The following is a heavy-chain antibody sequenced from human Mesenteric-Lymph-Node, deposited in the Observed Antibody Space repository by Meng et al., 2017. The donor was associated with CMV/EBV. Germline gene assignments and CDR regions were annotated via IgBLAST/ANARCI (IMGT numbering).Heavy chain of an antibody. V-gene: IGHV3-23*01. Sequence: GEFLKISCAASGFTFSSYAMTWVRQAPGKGLEWVAGISGSSSDTYYADSVKGRFTISRDNSENTLYLQMNSLRAEDTALYYCAKGLGSCSSGSCYPLYYGMDVWGQGTTVTVSS. D-gene: IGHD2-2*01. CDR3: AKGLGSCSSGSCYPLYYGMDV. CDR1: GFTFSSYA. J-gene: IGHJ6*02. CDR2: ISGSSSDT.